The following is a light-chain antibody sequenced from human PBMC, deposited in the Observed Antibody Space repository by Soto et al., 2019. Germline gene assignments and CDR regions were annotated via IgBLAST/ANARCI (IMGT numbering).Light chain of an antibody. V-gene: IGKV1-39*01. Sequence: DIQMTQSPSSLSASVGDRVTITCRASQSITIYLNWYQQQPGKAPRLLIYGASTLQTGVPSRFSGSGSMTDFTLTISELQPDDFATYYCQQTYSAPRTFGQGTKVDI. CDR2: GAS. CDR1: QSITIY. CDR3: QQTYSAPRT. J-gene: IGKJ1*01.